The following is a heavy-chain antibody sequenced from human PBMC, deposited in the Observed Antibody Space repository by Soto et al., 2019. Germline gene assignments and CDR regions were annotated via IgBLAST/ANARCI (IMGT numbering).Heavy chain of an antibody. CDR2: IYYSGST. J-gene: IGHJ6*02. CDR1: GGSISSGDYY. Sequence: QVQLQESGPGLVKPSQTLSLTCTVSGGSISSGDYYWSWIRQPPGKGLEWIGYIYYSGSTYYNPSLKSRVTISVDTSKNQFSLKLSSVTAADTAVYYCARVGWRYDILTGYRTKSVGMDVWGQGTTVTVSS. D-gene: IGHD3-9*01. V-gene: IGHV4-30-4*01. CDR3: ARVGWRYDILTGYRTKSVGMDV.